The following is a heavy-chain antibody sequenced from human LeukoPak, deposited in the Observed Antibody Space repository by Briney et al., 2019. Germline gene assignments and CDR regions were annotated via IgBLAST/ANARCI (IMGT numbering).Heavy chain of an antibody. D-gene: IGHD3-22*01. J-gene: IGHJ4*02. CDR1: GGTFSSYA. CDR3: ARDLGDSYYYDSSGPSGVWYFDY. CDR2: IIPIFGTA. V-gene: IGHV1-69*05. Sequence: SVKVSCKASGGTFSSYAISWVRQAPGQGLERMGRIIPIFGTANYAQKFQGRVTITTDESTSTAYMELSSLRSEDTAVYYCARDLGDSYYYDSSGPSGVWYFDYWGQGTLITVSS.